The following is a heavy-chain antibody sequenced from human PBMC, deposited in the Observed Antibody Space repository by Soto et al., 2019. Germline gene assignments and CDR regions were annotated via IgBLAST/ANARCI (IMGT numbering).Heavy chain of an antibody. J-gene: IGHJ6*02. CDR2: ISSSGSTI. Sequence: QVQLVESGGGLVKPGGSLRLSCAASGFTFSDYYMSWIRQAPGKGLEWVSYISSSGSTIYYADSVKGRFTISRDNAKHALYLQMNSLRAEDTAVYYCASLYGSGSYFGYYYGMDVWGQGTTVTVSS. V-gene: IGHV3-11*01. CDR3: ASLYGSGSYFGYYYGMDV. CDR1: GFTFSDYY. D-gene: IGHD3-10*01.